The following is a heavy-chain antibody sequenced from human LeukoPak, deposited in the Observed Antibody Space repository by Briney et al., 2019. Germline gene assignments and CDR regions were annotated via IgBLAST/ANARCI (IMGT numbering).Heavy chain of an antibody. V-gene: IGHV3-66*01. J-gene: IGHJ4*02. CDR2: IYSGGST. CDR3: ARGGGSSSWYGNDY. CDR1: GFTVSSNY. Sequence: GGSLRLSCAASGFTVSSNYMSWVRQAPGKGLEWVSVIYSGGSTYYADSVKGRFTISRDNSKNTLYLQMNSLRAEDTAVYYCARGGGSSSWYGNDYWGQGTLVTVSS. D-gene: IGHD6-13*01.